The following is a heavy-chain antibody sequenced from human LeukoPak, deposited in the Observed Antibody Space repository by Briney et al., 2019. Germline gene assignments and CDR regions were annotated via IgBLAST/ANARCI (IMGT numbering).Heavy chain of an antibody. J-gene: IGHJ6*04. CDR3: ARDLKVLRYFDWLSQDYYYYGMDV. Sequence: SVKVSCKASGGTFSSYAISWVRQAPGQGLEWMGGIIPIFGTANYAQKFQGRVTITADKSTSTAYMELSSLRSEDTAVYYCARDLKVLRYFDWLSQDYYYYGMDVWGKGTTVTVSS. D-gene: IGHD3-9*01. CDR2: IIPIFGTA. CDR1: GGTFSSYA. V-gene: IGHV1-69*06.